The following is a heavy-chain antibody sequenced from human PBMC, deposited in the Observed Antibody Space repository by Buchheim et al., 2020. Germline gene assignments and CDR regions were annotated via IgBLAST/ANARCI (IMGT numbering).Heavy chain of an antibody. CDR3: ATQRRDGYNFWDY. Sequence: QLQLQESGPGLVKPSETLSLTCSVSGDSITSSSHYWGWIRQPPGKGLEWVGSILYNGNTYYSPSLKSRVTVFAARSQNQFSLKLSSVTAADTAVYYCATQRRDGYNFWDYWGQGTL. J-gene: IGHJ4*02. V-gene: IGHV4-39*01. D-gene: IGHD5-24*01. CDR2: ILYNGNT. CDR1: GDSITSSSHY.